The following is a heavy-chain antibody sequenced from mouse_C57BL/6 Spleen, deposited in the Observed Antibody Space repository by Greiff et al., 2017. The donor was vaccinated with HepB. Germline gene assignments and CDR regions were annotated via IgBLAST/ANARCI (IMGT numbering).Heavy chain of an antibody. CDR1: GFTFSSYA. CDR2: ISDGGSYT. D-gene: IGHD1-1*01. V-gene: IGHV5-4*01. J-gene: IGHJ2*01. CDR3: ARDVYGSRSYFDY. Sequence: EVQLVESGGGLVKPGGSLKLSCAASGFTFSSYAMSWVRQTPEKRLEWVATISDGGSYTYYPDNVKGRFTISRDNAKNNLYLQMSHLKSEDTAMYYCARDVYGSRSYFDYWGQGTTLTVSS.